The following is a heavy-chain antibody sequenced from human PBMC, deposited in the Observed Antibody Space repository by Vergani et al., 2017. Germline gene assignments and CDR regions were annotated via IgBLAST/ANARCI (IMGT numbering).Heavy chain of an antibody. CDR2: INHSGST. V-gene: IGHV4-34*01. D-gene: IGHD3-10*01. Sequence: QVQLQQWGAGLLKPSETLSLTCAVYGGSFSGYYWSWIRQPPGKGLEWIGEINHSGSTNYNPSLKSRVTISVDTSKNQFSLKLSSVTAADTAVYYCARDHYGSGRNDAFDIWGRGTEVSVSS. J-gene: IGHJ3*02. CDR3: ARDHYGSGRNDAFDI. CDR1: GGSFSGYY.